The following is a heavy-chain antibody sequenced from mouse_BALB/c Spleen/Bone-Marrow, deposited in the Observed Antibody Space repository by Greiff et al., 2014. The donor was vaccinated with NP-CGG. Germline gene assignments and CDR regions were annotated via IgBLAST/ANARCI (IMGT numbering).Heavy chain of an antibody. CDR2: LNPGSGGT. V-gene: IGHV1-54*01. D-gene: IGHD2-1*01. CDR1: GYAFTNYF. Sequence: VKLMESGAELVRPGASVKVSCKASGYAFTNYFIEWVKQGPGQGLEWIGVLNPGSGGTNYNKKFKGKATLTADKSSSTAYMQLSSLTSDDSAVYFCARDGNWFPYWGQGTLVTVSA. J-gene: IGHJ3*01. CDR3: ARDGNWFPY.